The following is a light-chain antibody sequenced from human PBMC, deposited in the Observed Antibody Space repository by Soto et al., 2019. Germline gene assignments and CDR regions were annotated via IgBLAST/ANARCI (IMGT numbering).Light chain of an antibody. CDR1: QSVSNNF. Sequence: EIVLTQSPGTLSLSPGERATLSCRASQSVSNNFLAWYQQQPGQAPRLLIYGASSRATGIPDRFSGSGSGTDFTLTISRLEPEDFAVYYCQQYGSSSWTFGQGTKVDI. CDR2: GAS. V-gene: IGKV3-20*01. J-gene: IGKJ1*01. CDR3: QQYGSSSWT.